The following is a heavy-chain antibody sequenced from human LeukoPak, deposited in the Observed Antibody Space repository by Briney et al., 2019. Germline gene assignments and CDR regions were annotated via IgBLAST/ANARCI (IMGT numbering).Heavy chain of an antibody. CDR3: ARDVAYYYDY. CDR2: IIPILGTA. D-gene: IGHD2-21*01. Sequence: ASVKVSCKASGGTFSSYAISWVRQAPGQGLEWMGRIIPILGTANYAQKLQGRVTMTTDTSTSTAYMELRSLRSDDTAVYYCARDVAYYYDYWGQGTLVTVSS. CDR1: GGTFSSYA. J-gene: IGHJ4*02. V-gene: IGHV1-69*04.